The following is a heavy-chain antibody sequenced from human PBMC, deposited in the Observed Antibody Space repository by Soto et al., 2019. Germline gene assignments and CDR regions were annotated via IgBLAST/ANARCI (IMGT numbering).Heavy chain of an antibody. J-gene: IGHJ4*02. CDR3: AKCVGRPVGYTHFDY. CDR1: GFTFSSYA. CDR2: ISGSGGST. D-gene: IGHD5-12*01. Sequence: EVQLLESGGGLVQPGGSLRLSCAASGFTFSSYAMSWVRQAPGKGLEWVSAISGSGGSTYYADSVKGRFTISRDNSKNKLYLQRNSLRAEDTAVYYCAKCVGRPVGYTHFDYWGQGTLVTVSS. V-gene: IGHV3-23*01.